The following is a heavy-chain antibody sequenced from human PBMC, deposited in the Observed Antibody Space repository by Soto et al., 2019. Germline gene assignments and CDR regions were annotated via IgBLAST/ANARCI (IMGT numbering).Heavy chain of an antibody. V-gene: IGHV3-21*01. CDR3: AEEMPTGGY. CDR1: GFTFSSYS. J-gene: IGHJ4*02. Sequence: GESLKISCAASGFTFSSYSMNWVRQAPGKGLEWVSSISSSSSYIYYAGSVKGRYTISRDNAKNSLYLQMNSLRAEDTAVYYCAEEMPTGGYCGQGTLVTVSS. D-gene: IGHD2-2*01. CDR2: ISSSSSYI.